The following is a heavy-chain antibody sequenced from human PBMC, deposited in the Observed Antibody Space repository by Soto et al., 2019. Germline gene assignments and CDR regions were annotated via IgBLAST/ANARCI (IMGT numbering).Heavy chain of an antibody. V-gene: IGHV4-30-4*02. CDR1: GGSLSSGDYY. D-gene: IGHD5-18*01. CDR2: IYYSGST. Sequence: SDTLSLTCTVSGGSLSSGDYYRSWIRQPPGKGLEWIGYIYYSGSTYYNPSLKSRVTISVDTSKNQFSLKLSSVTAADTAVYYCARAGEVDTAMVIVYWGQGTLVTVSS. J-gene: IGHJ4*02. CDR3: ARAGEVDTAMVIVY.